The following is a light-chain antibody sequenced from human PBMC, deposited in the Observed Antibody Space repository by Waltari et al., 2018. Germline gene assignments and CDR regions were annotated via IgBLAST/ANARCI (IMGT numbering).Light chain of an antibody. CDR3: LQYNDWPPLFT. J-gene: IGKJ3*01. V-gene: IGKV1-5*01. CDR2: DAS. Sequence: DIQMTQSPSTLSASVGDRVTITCRASQSIGSLLAWYQQKPGKAPKLLIYDASSLESGVPSRFSGSGSGTEFTLTINSLQPDDFAVYYCLQYNDWPPLFTFGPGTKVEIK. CDR1: QSIGSL.